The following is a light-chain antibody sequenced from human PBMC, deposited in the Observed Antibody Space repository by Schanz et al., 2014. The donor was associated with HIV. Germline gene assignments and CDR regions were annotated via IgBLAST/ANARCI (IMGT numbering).Light chain of an antibody. Sequence: QSVLTQPPSASGTPGQRVTISCSGSSSNVGSNTVNWYQHLPGTAPKLLMYANNQRASGVPDRFSGSKSGTSASLAISGLQSEDEADYYCATWDDSLNGWVFGGGTKVTVL. CDR3: ATWDDSLNGWV. CDR1: SSNVGSNT. J-gene: IGLJ3*02. V-gene: IGLV1-44*01. CDR2: ANN.